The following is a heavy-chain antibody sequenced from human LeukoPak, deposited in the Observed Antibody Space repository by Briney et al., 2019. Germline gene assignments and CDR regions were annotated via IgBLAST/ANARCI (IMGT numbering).Heavy chain of an antibody. Sequence: GGSLRLSCAASGFTFSSYAMSWVRQAPGKGLEWVSAISGSGGSTYYADSVKGRFTISRDNSKNTLYLQMNSPRAEDTAVYYCAGMYSSTYYFDYWGQGTLVTVSS. CDR3: AGMYSSTYYFDY. V-gene: IGHV3-23*01. CDR2: ISGSGGST. J-gene: IGHJ4*02. CDR1: GFTFSSYA. D-gene: IGHD6-19*01.